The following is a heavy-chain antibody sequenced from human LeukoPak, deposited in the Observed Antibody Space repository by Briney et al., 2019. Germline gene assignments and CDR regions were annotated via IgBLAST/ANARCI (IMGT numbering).Heavy chain of an antibody. CDR3: AKDGGRGAAPYY. V-gene: IGHV3-23*01. Sequence: HSGGSLRLSCAASGFTFSSYAMSWVRQAPGKGLEWVSAISGSGGSTYYADSVKGRFTISRDNSKNTLYLQMNSLRAEDTAVYYCAKDGGRGAAPYYWGQGTLVTVSS. CDR2: ISGSGGST. CDR1: GFTFSSYA. D-gene: IGHD3-16*01. J-gene: IGHJ4*02.